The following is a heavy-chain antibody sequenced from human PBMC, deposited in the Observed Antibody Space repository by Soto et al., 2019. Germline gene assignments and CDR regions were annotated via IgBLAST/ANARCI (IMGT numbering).Heavy chain of an antibody. D-gene: IGHD5-12*01. V-gene: IGHV3-48*01. Sequence: GGSLRLSCAASGFPFGSYIMNWVRQAPEKGLEWVSYISSSSSTIYYADSVKGRFTISRDNAKNSLYLQMNSLRAEDTAVYYCARGADSGYDLNFDYWGQGTLVTVSS. J-gene: IGHJ4*02. CDR2: ISSSSSTI. CDR3: ARGADSGYDLNFDY. CDR1: GFPFGSYI.